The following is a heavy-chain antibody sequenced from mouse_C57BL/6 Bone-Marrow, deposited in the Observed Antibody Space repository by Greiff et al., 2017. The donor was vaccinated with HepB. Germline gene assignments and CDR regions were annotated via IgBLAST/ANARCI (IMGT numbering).Heavy chain of an antibody. CDR2: IDPEDGET. V-gene: IGHV14-2*01. CDR3: ARGVTTPYYYAMDY. CDR1: GFTIKDYY. Sequence: EVQLQHSGAELVKPGASVKLSCTASGFTIKDYYMHWVKQRTEQGLEWIGRIDPEDGETKYAPKFQGKATITADTSSNTAYLQRSSLTSEDTAVYYCARGVTTPYYYAMDYWGQGTSVTVSS. D-gene: IGHD2-5*01. J-gene: IGHJ4*01.